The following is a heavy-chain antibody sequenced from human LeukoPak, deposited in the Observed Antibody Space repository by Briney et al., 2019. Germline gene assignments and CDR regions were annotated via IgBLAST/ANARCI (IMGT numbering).Heavy chain of an antibody. V-gene: IGHV3-23*01. CDR1: GFTFNDFA. D-gene: IGHD3-16*01. CDR2: IGDAGT. CDR3: AKNLGPFDV. J-gene: IGHJ3*01. Sequence: GRSLRLSCAASGFTFNDFAMTWVRHAPGKGLEWVSSIGDAGTYYADSVKGRFTISRDNSKNMLYLQLNSLRAGDTAMYYCAKNLGPFDVRGQGTMVTVSS.